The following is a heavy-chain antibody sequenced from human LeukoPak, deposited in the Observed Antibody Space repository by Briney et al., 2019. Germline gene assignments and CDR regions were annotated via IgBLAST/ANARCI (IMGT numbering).Heavy chain of an antibody. V-gene: IGHV3-23*01. CDR2: ISGSGGST. Sequence: GGSLRLSCAASGFTFSSYAMSWVRQAPGKGLEWVSAISGSGGSTYYADSAKGRFTISRDNSKNTLYLQMNSLRAEDTAVYYCAREYCSGGSCYTNLDYWGQGTLVTVSS. CDR1: GFTFSSYA. J-gene: IGHJ4*02. D-gene: IGHD2-15*01. CDR3: AREYCSGGSCYTNLDY.